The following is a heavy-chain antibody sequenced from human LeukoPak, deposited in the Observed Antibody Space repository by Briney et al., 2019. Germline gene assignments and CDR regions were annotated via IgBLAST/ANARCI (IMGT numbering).Heavy chain of an antibody. CDR1: GGSISSYY. D-gene: IGHD2/OR15-2a*01. Sequence: SETLSLTCTVSGGSISSYYWSWSRQPPGKGLEWIAYISDIGSINYNPSLKSRVTIPLDTSKNQFSLKLSSVTAADTAVYYCAGHHPRNTVDFWGQGTLVTVSS. CDR2: ISDIGSI. J-gene: IGHJ4*02. V-gene: IGHV4-59*08. CDR3: AGHHPRNTVDF.